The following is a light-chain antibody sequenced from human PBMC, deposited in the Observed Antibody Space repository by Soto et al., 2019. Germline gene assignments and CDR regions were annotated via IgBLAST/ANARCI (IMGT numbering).Light chain of an antibody. J-gene: IGLJ2*01. Sequence: QSALTQPDSVSGSPGQSITISCTGTSSDVGGYNYVSWYQQHPGKAPKLMIYDVSNRPSGVSNRFSGSKSGNTASLTISGLQAEDEADYYCSSYTSSSTVVFGGGTQLTVL. CDR3: SSYTSSSTVV. V-gene: IGLV2-14*01. CDR1: SSDVGGYNY. CDR2: DVS.